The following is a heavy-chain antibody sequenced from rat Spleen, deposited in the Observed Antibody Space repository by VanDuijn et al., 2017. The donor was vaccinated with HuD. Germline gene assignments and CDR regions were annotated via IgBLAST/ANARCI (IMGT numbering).Heavy chain of an antibody. Sequence: EVQLVESGGGLVQPGRSLKLSCAASGFTFSDYGMSWVRQAPTQGLEWVATISYNDSSGHSSSYYRAPVTGRFTISRDNAKSTLRLQVDSLRSEDTATYYCARRHHGYTDYFDYWGQGVMVTVSS. CDR3: ARRHHGYTDYFDY. CDR1: GFTFSDYG. CDR2: ISYNDSSGHSSS. D-gene: IGHD1-4*01. V-gene: IGHV5-29*01. J-gene: IGHJ2*01.